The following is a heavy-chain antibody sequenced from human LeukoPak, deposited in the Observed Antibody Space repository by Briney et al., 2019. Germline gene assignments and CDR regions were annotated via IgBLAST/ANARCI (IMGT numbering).Heavy chain of an antibody. Sequence: ASVKVSCKASGYTFTNYDINWVRQATGQGLEWMGWMNPNSGNTGYAQRFQGRVIITRDTSASTAYMELSTLISDDTAVYYCARGWDCDTTNCYLLHDWGQGTLVIVSS. CDR3: ARGWDCDTTNCYLLHD. CDR1: GYTFTNYD. D-gene: IGHD2-2*01. J-gene: IGHJ1*01. CDR2: MNPNSGNT. V-gene: IGHV1-8*03.